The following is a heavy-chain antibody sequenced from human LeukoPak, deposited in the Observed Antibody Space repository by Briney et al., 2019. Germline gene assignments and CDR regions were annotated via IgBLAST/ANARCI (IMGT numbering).Heavy chain of an antibody. Sequence: SETLSLTCTVSGGSISSSSYYWGWIRQPPGKGLEWIGSIYYSGSTYYNPSLKSRVTISVDTSKNQFSLKLSSVTAADTAVYYCASEGRNWFDPWGQGTLVTVSS. J-gene: IGHJ5*02. CDR1: GGSISSSSYY. CDR2: IYYSGST. V-gene: IGHV4-39*01. CDR3: ASEGRNWFDP.